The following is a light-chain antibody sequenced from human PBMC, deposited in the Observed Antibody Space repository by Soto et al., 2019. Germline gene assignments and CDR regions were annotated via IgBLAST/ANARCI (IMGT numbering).Light chain of an antibody. CDR1: TSNIGRST. Sequence: QSVLTQPPSASGTPGQRVTISCSGSTSNIGRSTVSWYQQFPGAAPKLLIYSNTQRPLGVPVRFSGSKSDTSASLAISGLQSEDEADYYCATWNDGVLVFGIGTKLTVL. J-gene: IGLJ1*01. CDR2: SNT. V-gene: IGLV1-44*01. CDR3: ATWNDGVLV.